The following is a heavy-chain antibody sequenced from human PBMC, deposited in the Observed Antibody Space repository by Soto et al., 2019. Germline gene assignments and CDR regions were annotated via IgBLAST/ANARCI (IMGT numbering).Heavy chain of an antibody. CDR1: GGSLSGYY. CDR3: ARHHVRGRTIAGAAEF. Sequence: SETLSLTCAVYGGSLSGYYWSWIRQPPGKALEWIGEFNHSGDTNYNPSLKSRVTISVDTSKNQLFLNLSSVTAADTAMYYCARHHVRGRTIAGAAEFWGQGTLVTSPQ. D-gene: IGHD1-26*01. CDR2: FNHSGDT. V-gene: IGHV4-34*01. J-gene: IGHJ4*02.